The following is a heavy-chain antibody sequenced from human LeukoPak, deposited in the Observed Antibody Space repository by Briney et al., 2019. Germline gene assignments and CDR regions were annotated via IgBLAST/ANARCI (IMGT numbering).Heavy chain of an antibody. CDR2: IYYSGST. CDR1: GGSISGSHYY. Sequence: SETLSLTCTVSGGSISGSHYYWGWIRQPPGKGLEWIGSIYYSGSTYYPSLKSRVTNSVDTSKNQFSLKLSSVIAADTAVYYCARHTRYSYGILYYWGQGILVTVSS. J-gene: IGHJ4*02. D-gene: IGHD5-18*01. V-gene: IGHV4-39*01. CDR3: ARHTRYSYGILYY.